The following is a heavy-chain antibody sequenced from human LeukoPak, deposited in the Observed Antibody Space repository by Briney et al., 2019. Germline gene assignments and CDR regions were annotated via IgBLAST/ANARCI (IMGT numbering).Heavy chain of an antibody. CDR3: ARGGRYSYGYDY. D-gene: IGHD5-18*01. CDR2: MNPNSGNT. J-gene: IGHJ4*02. CDR1: VYTVTSYD. Sequence: ASVKVSCKASVYTVTSYDINWVRQATGQGLEWMGWMNPNSGNTGYAQKFQGRVTMTRNTSISTAYMELSSLRSEDTAVYYCARGGRYSYGYDYWGQGTLVTVSS. V-gene: IGHV1-8*01.